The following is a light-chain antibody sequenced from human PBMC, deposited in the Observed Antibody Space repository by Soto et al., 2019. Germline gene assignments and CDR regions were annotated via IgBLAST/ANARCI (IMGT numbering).Light chain of an antibody. CDR1: QSVSTS. CDR3: QQRSDWPSIT. CDR2: DAS. Sequence: EIVLTQSPATLSLSPGERATLSCRASQSVSTSLAWYQQKPGQAPRLLIHDASNRATGIPVRFSGSGSGTDFTLTIDSLEPEDVAVYYCQQRSDWPSITFGQGTRLEIK. J-gene: IGKJ5*01. V-gene: IGKV3-11*01.